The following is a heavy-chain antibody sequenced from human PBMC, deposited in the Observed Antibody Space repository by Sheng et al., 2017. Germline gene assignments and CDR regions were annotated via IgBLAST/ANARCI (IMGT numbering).Heavy chain of an antibody. D-gene: IGHD1-1*01. J-gene: IGHJ4*02. CDR3: ARIDWNPDY. V-gene: IGHV4-38-2*01. Sequence: QVQLQESGPGLVKPSETLSLTCGVSGYSISRGYHWGWIRQSPGKGLEWIGSIHHSGSTYYNPSLKSRVTISVDTSKNEFSLNLRSVTAADTAVYYCARIDWNPDYWGQGTLVTVSS. CDR2: IHHSGST. CDR1: GYSISRGYH.